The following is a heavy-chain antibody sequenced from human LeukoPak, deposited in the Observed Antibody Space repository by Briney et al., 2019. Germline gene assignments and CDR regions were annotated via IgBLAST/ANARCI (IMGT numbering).Heavy chain of an antibody. D-gene: IGHD3-22*01. CDR2: VSWNSGSI. V-gene: IGHV3-9*03. J-gene: IGHJ3*02. CDR3: SKDVTRGYYYDSSGPAFDI. Sequence: GGALRLSCAASGFTFDDYAMHWVRQAPGKGLEWVSGVSWNSGSIVYADSAKGRFTISSDNAKNSLYPQMYLLRACDMGLFFCSKDVTRGYYYDSSGPAFDIWGQGTMVTVSS. CDR1: GFTFDDYA.